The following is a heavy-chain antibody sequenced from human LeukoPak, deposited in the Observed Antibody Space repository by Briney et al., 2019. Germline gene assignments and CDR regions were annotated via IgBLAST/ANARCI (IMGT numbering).Heavy chain of an antibody. V-gene: IGHV1-46*01. CDR3: ARGLVPAAMYGDYYFDY. Sequence: ASVKVSCKASGYTFTSYYMHWVRQAPGQGLEWMGIINPSGGSTSYAQKFQGRVTMTRDTSTSTVYMELSSLRSEDTAVYCCARGLVPAAMYGDYYFDYWGQGTLVTVSS. CDR2: INPSGGST. D-gene: IGHD2-2*01. CDR1: GYTFTSYY. J-gene: IGHJ4*02.